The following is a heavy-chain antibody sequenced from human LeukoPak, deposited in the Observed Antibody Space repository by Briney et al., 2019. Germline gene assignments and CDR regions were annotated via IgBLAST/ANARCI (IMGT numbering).Heavy chain of an antibody. CDR1: GGSFSGYY. D-gene: IGHD1-1*01. V-gene: IGHV4-34*01. CDR2: INHSGST. Sequence: SETLSLTCAVYGGSFSGYYWSWIRQPPGKGLEWIGEINHSGSTNYNPSLKSRVTISVDTSKSQFSLYMDSVTAADTAVYYCARDWNRYAYWGQGTLVTVSS. J-gene: IGHJ4*02. CDR3: ARDWNRYAY.